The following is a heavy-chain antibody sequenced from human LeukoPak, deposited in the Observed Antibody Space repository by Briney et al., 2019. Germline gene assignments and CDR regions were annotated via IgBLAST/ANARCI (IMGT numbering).Heavy chain of an antibody. D-gene: IGHD6-13*01. CDR1: GGSISSYY. J-gene: IGHJ6*04. CDR3: ARTTAADQGFYYYYGMDV. V-gene: IGHV4-59*01. CDR2: IYYGGST. Sequence: PSETLSLTCTVSGGSISSYYWSWIRQPPGKGLEWIGYIYYGGSTNYNPSLKSRVTISVDTSKNQFSLKLSSVTAADTAVYYCARTTAADQGFYYYYGMDVWGKGTTVTVPS.